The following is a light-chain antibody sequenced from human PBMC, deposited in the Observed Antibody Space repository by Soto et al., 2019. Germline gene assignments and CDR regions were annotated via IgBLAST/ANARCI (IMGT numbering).Light chain of an antibody. V-gene: IGKV3D-20*02. J-gene: IGKJ5*01. Sequence: EIVLTQSPGTLSLSPGERATLSCRASQSVSSSYLAWYQQKPGQAPRLLIYGASSRATGIPDRFSGSGSGTDFTLTISRLEPEDFAVYYCQHRRNWPITFGQGTRLESK. CDR1: QSVSSSY. CDR3: QHRRNWPIT. CDR2: GAS.